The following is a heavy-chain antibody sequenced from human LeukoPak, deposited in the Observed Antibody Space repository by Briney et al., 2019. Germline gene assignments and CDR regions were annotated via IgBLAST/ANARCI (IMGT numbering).Heavy chain of an antibody. D-gene: IGHD3-22*01. CDR3: ARRVDYYDSSGYHGEFDY. CDR2: IYYSGST. CDR1: GGSISSYY. Sequence: PSETLSLTCTVSGGSISSYYWSWIRQPPGKGLEWIGYIYYSGSTNYNPSLKSRVTISVDTSKNQFSLKLSSVTAADTAVYYCARRVDYYDSSGYHGEFDYWGQGTLVIVSS. V-gene: IGHV4-59*01. J-gene: IGHJ4*02.